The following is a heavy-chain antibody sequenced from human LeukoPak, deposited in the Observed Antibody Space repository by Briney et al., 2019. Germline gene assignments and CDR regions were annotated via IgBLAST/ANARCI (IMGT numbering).Heavy chain of an antibody. CDR2: IKSDGRST. D-gene: IGHD2-8*02. Sequence: PGGSLRLSCAASGFTFSNYWMDWVRQAPGKGLVWVSSIKSDGRSTNYADSVKGRLTISRDNAKNTLFLQMNSLRAEDTAVYYCVRDWSSSFDYWGQGTLVTVSS. V-gene: IGHV3-74*01. J-gene: IGHJ4*02. CDR3: VRDWSSSFDY. CDR1: GFTFSNYW.